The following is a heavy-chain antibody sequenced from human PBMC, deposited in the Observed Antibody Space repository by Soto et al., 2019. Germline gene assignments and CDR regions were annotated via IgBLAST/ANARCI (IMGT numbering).Heavy chain of an antibody. CDR2: IYHSGNT. CDR3: ARHRSGYDKYWFDP. J-gene: IGHJ5*02. Sequence: PSETLSLTCTVSGGSITTGGSYWSWIRQHPGKGLEWIGNIYHSGNTYYNPSLKSRLTISVDTSKNHFSLMVDSVTAEDTAVYYCARHRSGYDKYWFDPWGQGTLVTVSS. V-gene: IGHV4-31*03. CDR1: GGSITTGGSY. D-gene: IGHD5-12*01.